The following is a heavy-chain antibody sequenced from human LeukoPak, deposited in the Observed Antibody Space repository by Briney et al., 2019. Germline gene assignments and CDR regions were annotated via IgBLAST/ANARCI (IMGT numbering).Heavy chain of an antibody. V-gene: IGHV4-34*01. CDR1: GGSFSGYY. CDR2: INHSGST. CDR3: AGDYYDSSGEFDY. D-gene: IGHD3-22*01. Sequence: SETLSLTCAVYGGSFSGYYWSWIRQPPGKGLEWIGEINHSGSTNYNPSLKSRVTISVDTSENQFSLKLSSVTAADTAVYYCAGDYYDSSGEFDYWGQGTLVTVSS. J-gene: IGHJ4*02.